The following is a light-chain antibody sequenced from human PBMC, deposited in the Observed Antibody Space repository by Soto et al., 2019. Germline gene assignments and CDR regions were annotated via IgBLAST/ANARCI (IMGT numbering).Light chain of an antibody. V-gene: IGLV2-8*01. Sequence: QYMLPQPPSASGSPGQSVAISCTGTSSDVGGYNYVSWYQQHPGKAPKLMIYVVNKRPSGVPDRFSGSKSGNTASLTVSGLQAEDEADYYCSSYAGRTTYVFGTGTKVTV. CDR2: VVN. J-gene: IGLJ1*01. CDR3: SSYAGRTTYV. CDR1: SSDVGGYNY.